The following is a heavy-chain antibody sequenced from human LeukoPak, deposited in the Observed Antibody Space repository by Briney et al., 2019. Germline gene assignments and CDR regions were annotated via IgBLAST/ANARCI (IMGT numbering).Heavy chain of an antibody. CDR2: IHYLAST. CDR3: ARGSSDVYWYLDV. D-gene: IGHD6-19*01. J-gene: IGHJ2*01. Sequence: SETLSLTCTVSGDSVSAFYWSWLRQSPGTGLEWIGFIHYLASTAYNPSLKSRVTISLETSRNQLSLMLTSLTPADTAMYYCARGSSDVYWYLDVWGRGTLVTVSS. CDR1: GDSVSAFY. V-gene: IGHV4-59*02.